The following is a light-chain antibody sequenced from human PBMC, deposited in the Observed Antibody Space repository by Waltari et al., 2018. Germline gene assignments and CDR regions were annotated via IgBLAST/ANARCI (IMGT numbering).Light chain of an antibody. CDR2: AVS. J-gene: IGLJ2*01. V-gene: IGLV2-14*03. CDR1: ATDIGGYAY. CDR3: TSYTSKNTFI. Sequence: QSALTQPASVFGSLGQSVTLSCTGTATDIGGYAYVSWYQQHSGKAPKLLIFAVSSRPSEISARFSASKSGNTASLTISGLQTEDEADYHCTSYTSKNTFIFGGGTRLTVL.